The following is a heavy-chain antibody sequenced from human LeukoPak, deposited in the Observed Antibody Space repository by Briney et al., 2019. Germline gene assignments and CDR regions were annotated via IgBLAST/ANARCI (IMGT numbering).Heavy chain of an antibody. J-gene: IGHJ4*02. D-gene: IGHD2/OR15-2a*01. CDR1: GGSISSSSYY. CDR2: IYYTGST. CDR3: VRDLNYLFDY. V-gene: IGHV4-39*07. Sequence: SETLSLTCTVSGGSISSSSYYWGWIRQPPGKGLEWIGSIYYTGSTYYNPSLKSRVTISADTSKNQFSLKLSSVTAADTAVYYCVRDLNYLFDYWGQGTLVTVSP.